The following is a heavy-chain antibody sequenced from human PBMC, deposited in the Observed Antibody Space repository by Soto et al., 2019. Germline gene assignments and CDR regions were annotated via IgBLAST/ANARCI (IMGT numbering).Heavy chain of an antibody. CDR3: ARWPDGYYYYGMDV. CDR1: GYTFTSYD. CDR2: MNPNSGNT. J-gene: IGHJ6*02. Sequence: QVQLVQSGAEVKKPGASVKVSCKASGYTFTSYDINWVRQATGQGLEWMGWMNPNSGNTGYAQKFQGRVTMTRNTSTSTAYMELSSLRSEDTAGYYCARWPDGYYYYGMDVWGQGTTVTVS. V-gene: IGHV1-8*01.